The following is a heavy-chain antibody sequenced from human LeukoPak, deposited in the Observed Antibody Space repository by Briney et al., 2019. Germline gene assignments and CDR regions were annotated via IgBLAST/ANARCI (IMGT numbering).Heavy chain of an antibody. CDR2: IYYRGST. V-gene: IGHV4-59*01. Sequence: PSETLSLTCTVSGGSISSYYWSWIRQPPGKGLEWIGYIYYRGSTNYNPSLKSRVTISVDTSKNQFSLKLSSVTAADTAVYYCARDRTGGADFDYWGQGTLVTVSS. CDR3: ARDRTGGADFDY. CDR1: GGSISSYY. D-gene: IGHD7-27*01. J-gene: IGHJ4*02.